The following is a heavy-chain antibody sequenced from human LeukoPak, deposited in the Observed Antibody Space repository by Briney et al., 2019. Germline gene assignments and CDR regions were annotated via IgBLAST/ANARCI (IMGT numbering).Heavy chain of an antibody. V-gene: IGHV3-30*02. CDR1: GFTFSTFH. CDR3: ARSYVLNFFNP. CDR2: IQNDGGNE. J-gene: IGHJ5*02. Sequence: PGGSLRLSCAPSGFTFSTFHMHWVRQAPGGVPEWVAFIQNDGGNEYYGDSVKGRFTISRDNSKSTLYLQLNSLATEDTAVYYCARSYVLNFFNPWGQGTLVTVSS. D-gene: IGHD3-10*02.